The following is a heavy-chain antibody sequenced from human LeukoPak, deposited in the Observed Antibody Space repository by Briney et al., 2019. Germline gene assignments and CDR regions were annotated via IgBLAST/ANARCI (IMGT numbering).Heavy chain of an antibody. CDR3: ASSPRSGLTTYYFDY. V-gene: IGHV1-18*01. Sequence: GASVKVSCKASGYTFTSYGISWVRQAPGQGLEWMGWISAYNGNTNYAQKLQGRVTMTTDTSTSTAYMELRSLRSDDTAVYYCASSPRSGLTTYYFDYWGQGTLVTVSS. J-gene: IGHJ4*02. CDR2: ISAYNGNT. D-gene: IGHD1-1*01. CDR1: GYTFTSYG.